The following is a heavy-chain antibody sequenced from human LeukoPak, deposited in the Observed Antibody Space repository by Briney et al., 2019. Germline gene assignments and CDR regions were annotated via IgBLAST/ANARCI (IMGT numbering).Heavy chain of an antibody. J-gene: IGHJ6*02. CDR3: ARSSGSRFGNSHYGMDV. V-gene: IGHV3-21*01. Sequence: PGGSLRLSCAASGFTFSSYSMNWVRQAPGKGLEWVSSISSSSSYIYYADSVKGRFTISRDNAKNSLYLQMNSLRAEDTAVYYCARSSGSRFGNSHYGMDVWGQGTTVTVSS. CDR1: GFTFSSYS. CDR2: ISSSSSYI. D-gene: IGHD3-10*01.